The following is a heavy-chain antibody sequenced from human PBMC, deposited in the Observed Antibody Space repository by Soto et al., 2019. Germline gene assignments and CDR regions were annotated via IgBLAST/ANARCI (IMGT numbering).Heavy chain of an antibody. V-gene: IGHV3-21*01. CDR2: FTSSDYI. J-gene: IGHJ6*02. D-gene: IGHD6-13*01. CDR3: TRDQGSQNFYFYYGMDV. CDR1: GFAFSTYS. Sequence: GGSLRLSCAASGFAFSTYSMNWVRQAPGKGLEWVSSFTSSDYIYYAGSVRGRFTISRDNAKNSLSLQMNSLRAEDTAVYYCTRDQGSQNFYFYYGMDVWGQGTTVTVSS.